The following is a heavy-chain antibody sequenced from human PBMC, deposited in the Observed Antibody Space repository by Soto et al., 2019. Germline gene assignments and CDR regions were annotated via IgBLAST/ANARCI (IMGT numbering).Heavy chain of an antibody. CDR1: GGSIRSGGYY. CDR3: ARIEMASIK. CDR2: IYYTGST. J-gene: IGHJ4*02. Sequence: SETLSLTCSVAGGSIRSGGYYWSWLRQSPGKGLEWIGHIYYTGSTFYSPSLKSRLTISLDTSKNQFSLDLRSVTAADAAMYYCARIEMASIKWGRGTLVTVSS. V-gene: IGHV4-31*03.